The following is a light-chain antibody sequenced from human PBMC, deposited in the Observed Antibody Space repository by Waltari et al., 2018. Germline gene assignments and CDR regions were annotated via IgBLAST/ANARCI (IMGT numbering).Light chain of an antibody. V-gene: IGKV3-15*01. CDR2: GAS. CDR1: QSVSSK. J-gene: IGKJ5*01. Sequence: EIMMTQSPATLSVSPGERATLSCRASQSVSSKLAWYQQKPGQAPRLLIYGASTRATGIPARLSGSGSGTEFTLTISSLQSEDFAVYYCQQYNNWPPGTFGQGTRLEIK. CDR3: QQYNNWPPGT.